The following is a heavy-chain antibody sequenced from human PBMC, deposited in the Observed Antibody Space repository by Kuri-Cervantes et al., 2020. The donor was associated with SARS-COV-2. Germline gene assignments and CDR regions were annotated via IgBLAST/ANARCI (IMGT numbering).Heavy chain of an antibody. Sequence: LSLTCAASGFTFSSYAMSWVRQAPGKGLEWVSAVSGSGGSTYYADSVKGRFTISRDNSKNTLYLQMNSLRAEDTAVYYCAKNWVPAAGGYYYYYYMDVWGKGTTVTVSS. D-gene: IGHD2-2*01. CDR3: AKNWVPAAGGYYYYYYMDV. J-gene: IGHJ6*03. V-gene: IGHV3-23*01. CDR1: GFTFSSYA. CDR2: VSGSGGST.